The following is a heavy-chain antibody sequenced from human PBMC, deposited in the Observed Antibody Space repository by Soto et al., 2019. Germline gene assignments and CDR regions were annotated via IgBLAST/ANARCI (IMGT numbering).Heavy chain of an antibody. CDR1: GFSFTRYY. J-gene: IGHJ5*02. CDR2: INAHSGGT. CDR3: AKDLTRQLAYWLDP. V-gene: IGHV1-2*02. D-gene: IGHD6-6*01. Sequence: GASVKGSCQASGFSFTRYYIHWLRQGPGQGLEWMGWINAHSGGTEYAQKFQGRVTLTRDTSIATAYLTLTSLTSDDTALYYCAKDLTRQLAYWLDPWGQGTQVTVSS.